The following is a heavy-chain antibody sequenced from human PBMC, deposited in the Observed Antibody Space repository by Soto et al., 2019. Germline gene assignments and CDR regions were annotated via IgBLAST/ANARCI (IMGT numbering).Heavy chain of an antibody. V-gene: IGHV4-31*03. Sequence: PSETLSLTCTVSGGSISSGGYYWSWIRQHPGKGLEWIGYIYYIGSTYYNPSLKSRVSISVDTSKNQFSLKLSSVTAADTAVYYCARCDRVRGVMGAFDSWGQGTMVTVSS. D-gene: IGHD3-10*01. J-gene: IGHJ3*02. CDR3: ARCDRVRGVMGAFDS. CDR1: GGSISSGGYY. CDR2: IYYIGST.